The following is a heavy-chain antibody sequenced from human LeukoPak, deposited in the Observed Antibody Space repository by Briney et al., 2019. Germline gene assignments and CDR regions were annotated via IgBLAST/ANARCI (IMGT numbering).Heavy chain of an antibody. Sequence: SETLSLTCTASGDSINSLDLWSWVRQPPGKGLEWVGEMYPSGTTHSNPSVKSRVTISIDKSKNQFFLNLSSVTAADTAVYYCAGLVGRYSSGLYYYYFDYWGQGTLVTVSS. CDR2: MYPSGTT. J-gene: IGHJ4*02. D-gene: IGHD3-22*01. CDR1: GDSINSLDL. CDR3: AGLVGRYSSGLYYYYFDY. V-gene: IGHV4-4*02.